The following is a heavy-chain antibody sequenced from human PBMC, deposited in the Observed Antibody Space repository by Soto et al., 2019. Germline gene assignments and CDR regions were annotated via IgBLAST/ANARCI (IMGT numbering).Heavy chain of an antibody. CDR3: ARGALPSATPSCFAP. V-gene: IGHV1-18*04. CDR1: GYTFNSYG. J-gene: IGHJ5*02. D-gene: IGHD2-2*01. CDR2: ISTYNGKT. Sequence: QVQLVQSGAEVKKPGASVKVSCTASGYTFNSYGITWVRQAPGQVLEWLGWISTYNGKTNYAQKVQGRVTMTTDTSTSTAYLELRSLTSHYTAVYYCARGALPSATPSCFAPWGQGTLLTVSS.